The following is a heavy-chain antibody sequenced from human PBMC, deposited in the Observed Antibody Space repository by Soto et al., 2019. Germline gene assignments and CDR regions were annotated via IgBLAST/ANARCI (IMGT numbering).Heavy chain of an antibody. CDR3: VRDSGSARNF. J-gene: IGHJ4*02. D-gene: IGHD1-26*01. CDR2: SKNKADSYAA. Sequence: EMQLADSGGGLVQPGGSLRLSCAASGFTFSDHYMDWVRQAPGKGLEWVGRSKNKADSYAAVYAASGQGRFTISRDASKDLLFLQMNSLKTEDTAVYYCVRDSGSARNFWGQGTVVSVSS. V-gene: IGHV3-72*01. CDR1: GFTFSDHY.